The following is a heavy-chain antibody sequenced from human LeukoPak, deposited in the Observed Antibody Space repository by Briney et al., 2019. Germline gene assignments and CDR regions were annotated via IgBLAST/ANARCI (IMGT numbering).Heavy chain of an antibody. CDR1: GGTFSSYA. Sequence: PEASVKVSCKASGGTFSSYAISWVRQAPGQGLEWMGGIIPIFGTANYAQKFQGRVTITADKSTSTAYMELSSLRSEDTAVYYCARLIHFDYAHDYWGQGTLVTVSS. V-gene: IGHV1-69*06. D-gene: IGHD3-9*01. CDR3: ARLIHFDYAHDY. CDR2: IIPIFGTA. J-gene: IGHJ4*02.